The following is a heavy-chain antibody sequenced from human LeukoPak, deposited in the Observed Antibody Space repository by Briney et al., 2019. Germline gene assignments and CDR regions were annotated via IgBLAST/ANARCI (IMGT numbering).Heavy chain of an antibody. Sequence: SETLSLTCTVSGGSISSYYWSWIRQPPGKGLEWIGYIYYSGSTDYNPSLKSRVTISVDTSKNQFSLKLSSVTAADTAVYYCARHHMITFGGVIGYDAFDIWGHRKMVTVSS. V-gene: IGHV4-59*08. CDR3: ARHHMITFGGVIGYDAFDI. J-gene: IGHJ3*02. D-gene: IGHD3-16*02. CDR2: IYYSGST. CDR1: GGSISSYY.